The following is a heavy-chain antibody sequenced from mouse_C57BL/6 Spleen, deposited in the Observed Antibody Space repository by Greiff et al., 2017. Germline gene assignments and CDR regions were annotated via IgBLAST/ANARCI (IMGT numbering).Heavy chain of an antibody. D-gene: IGHD1-1*01. V-gene: IGHV1-81*01. CDR3: ARGIFITTVVDFDY. Sequence: VHLVESGAELARPGASVKLSCKASGYTFTSYGISWVKQRTGQGLEWIGEIYPRSGNTYYNEKFKGKATLTADKSSSTAYMELRSLTSEDSAVYFCARGIFITTVVDFDYWGQGTTLTVSS. CDR2: IYPRSGNT. CDR1: GYTFTSYG. J-gene: IGHJ2*01.